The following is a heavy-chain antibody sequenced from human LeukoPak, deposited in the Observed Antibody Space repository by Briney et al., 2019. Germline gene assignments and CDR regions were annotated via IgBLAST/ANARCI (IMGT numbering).Heavy chain of an antibody. V-gene: IGHV3-21*01. J-gene: IGHJ4*02. CDR2: ISSSSSYI. CDR1: GFTFSSYS. CDR3: IRTDTTYLPFDY. Sequence: GGSLRLTCAASGFTFSSYSMNWVRQAPGKGLEWVSSISSSSSYIYYADSVKGRFTISRDNAKNSLYLQMNSLRAEDTAVYYCIRTDTTYLPFDYWGQGTLVTVSS. D-gene: IGHD1-1*01.